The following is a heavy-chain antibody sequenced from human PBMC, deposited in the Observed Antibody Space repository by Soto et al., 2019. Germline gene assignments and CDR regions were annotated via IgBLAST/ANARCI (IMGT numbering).Heavy chain of an antibody. Sequence: GASVKVSCKASGYTFTSYAMHWVRQAPGQRLEWMGWINAGNGNTKYSQKFQGRVTITRDTSASTAYMELSSLRSEDTAVYYCARDRGYCSGGSCSRFNWFDPWGQGTLVTVSS. J-gene: IGHJ5*02. CDR1: GYTFTSYA. CDR3: ARDRGYCSGGSCSRFNWFDP. V-gene: IGHV1-3*01. CDR2: INAGNGNT. D-gene: IGHD2-15*01.